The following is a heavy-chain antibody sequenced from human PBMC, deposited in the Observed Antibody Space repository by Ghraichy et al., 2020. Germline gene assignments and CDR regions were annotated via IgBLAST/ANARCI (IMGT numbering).Heavy chain of an antibody. J-gene: IGHJ4*02. D-gene: IGHD3-10*01. CDR3: AREFDFDL. CDR2: ISTSGGGT. CDR1: GFSFGSSS. V-gene: IGHV3-23*01. Sequence: EGSLRLSCAASGFSFGSSSMSWVRQAPGKGLEWVSTISTSGGGTHYAESVEGRFIVSRDNSKDSLFLHMYSLRPEDTAVYYCAREFDFDLWGQGTLVTVSS.